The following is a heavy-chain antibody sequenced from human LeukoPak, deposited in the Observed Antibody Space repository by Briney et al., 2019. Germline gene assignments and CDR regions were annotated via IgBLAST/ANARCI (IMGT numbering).Heavy chain of an antibody. D-gene: IGHD3-16*02. V-gene: IGHV3-23*01. Sequence: GGSLRLSCAGSGFTFSNYGMSWVRQALGKGLGWVSTISASGAGTYYADSVKGRFTVSRDNSKNTLYLQMNSLRAEDTAVYYCARDNSVGDIAWWFDPWGQGTLVTVSS. J-gene: IGHJ5*02. CDR1: GFTFSNYG. CDR2: ISASGAGT. CDR3: ARDNSVGDIAWWFDP.